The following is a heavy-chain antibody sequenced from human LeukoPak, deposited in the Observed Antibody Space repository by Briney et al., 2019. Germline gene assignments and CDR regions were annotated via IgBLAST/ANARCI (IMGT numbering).Heavy chain of an antibody. D-gene: IGHD2-15*01. V-gene: IGHV4-34*01. CDR3: ARGGDATPESLPFDY. CDR1: GGSFSGYY. J-gene: IGHJ4*02. CDR2: INHSGST. Sequence: SETLSLTCAVYGGSFSGYYWSWIRQPPGKGLEWIGEINHSGSTNYNPSLKSRVTISVDTSKNQFSLKLSSVTAADTAVYYCARGGDATPESLPFDYWGQGTLVTVSS.